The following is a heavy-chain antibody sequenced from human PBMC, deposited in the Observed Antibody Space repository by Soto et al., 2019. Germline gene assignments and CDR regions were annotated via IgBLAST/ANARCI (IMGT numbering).Heavy chain of an antibody. CDR3: AREMTTRGMDV. J-gene: IGHJ6*02. CDR1: GYTFTSYD. Sequence: QVQLVQSGAEVKKPGASVKVSCKASGYTFTSYDINWVRQATGQGLEWMGWMNPNSGNTGYAQKFQGRVTMTRXXXXXXXYXXXXXXXXXXXXXXXCAREMTTRGMDVWGQGTTVTVSS. D-gene: IGHD1-1*01. CDR2: MNPNSGNT. V-gene: IGHV1-8*01.